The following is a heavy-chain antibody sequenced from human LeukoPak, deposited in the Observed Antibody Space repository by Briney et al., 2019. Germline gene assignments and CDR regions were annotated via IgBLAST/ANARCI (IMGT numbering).Heavy chain of an antibody. V-gene: IGHV4-39*01. CDR3: ARQSEKRLWSLFDY. CDR2: IYYSGST. J-gene: IGHJ4*02. CDR1: GVSISSSSYY. Sequence: SETLSLTCTVSGVSISSSSYYWGWIRQPPGKGLEWIGSIYYSGSTYYNPSLKSRVTISVDTSKNQFSLKLSSVTATDTAVYYCARQSEKRLWSLFDYWGQGTLVTVSS. D-gene: IGHD5-18*01.